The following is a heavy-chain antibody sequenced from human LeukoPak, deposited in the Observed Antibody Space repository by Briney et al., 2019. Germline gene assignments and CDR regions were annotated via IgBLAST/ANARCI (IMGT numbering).Heavy chain of an antibody. V-gene: IGHV3-30*03. D-gene: IGHD3-10*01. J-gene: IGHJ4*02. Sequence: GGSLRLSCAASGFTFSSYGMHWVRQAPGKGLEWVAVISYDGSNKYYADSVKGRFTISRDNSKNTLYLQMNSLRAEDTAVYYCARAHYGSGSYNYWGQGTLVTVSS. CDR1: GFTFSSYG. CDR3: ARAHYGSGSYNY. CDR2: ISYDGSNK.